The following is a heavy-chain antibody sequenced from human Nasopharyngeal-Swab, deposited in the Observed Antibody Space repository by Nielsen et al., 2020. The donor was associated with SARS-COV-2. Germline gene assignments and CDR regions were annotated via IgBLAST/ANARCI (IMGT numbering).Heavy chain of an antibody. D-gene: IGHD2-2*03. CDR3: AKDPGYCSSTSCYSNWFDP. V-gene: IGHV3-7*01. J-gene: IGHJ5*02. Sequence: GGSLRLSCAASGFTFSRFWMTWVRQAPGKGLEWVASIQQDGSEKYYVDSVKGRFTISRDNAKNSLYLQMNSLRAEDTAVYYCAKDPGYCSSTSCYSNWFDPWGQGTLVTVSS. CDR1: GFTFSRFW. CDR2: IQQDGSEK.